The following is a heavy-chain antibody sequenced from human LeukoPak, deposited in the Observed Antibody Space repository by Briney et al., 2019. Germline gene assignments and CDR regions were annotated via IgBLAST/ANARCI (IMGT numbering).Heavy chain of an antibody. CDR2: ISGSGTGT. V-gene: IGHV3-23*01. CDR1: GFTVSSSA. J-gene: IGHJ4*02. CDR3: AKEGGTGTRFDY. D-gene: IGHD1-1*01. Sequence: GGSLRLSCAASGFTVSSSAMSWVRQAPGTGLYWVSAISGSGTGTYYADSVKGRFTISRDNSKNTLYLQMNSLRAEDTAVYYCAKEGGTGTRFDYWGQGTLVTVSS.